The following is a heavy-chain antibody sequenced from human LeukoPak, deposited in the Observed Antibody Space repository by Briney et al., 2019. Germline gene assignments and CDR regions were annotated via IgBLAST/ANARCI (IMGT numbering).Heavy chain of an antibody. D-gene: IGHD3-22*01. CDR1: GYTFTSYG. V-gene: IGHV1-18*01. CDR2: IGAYNGNT. J-gene: IGHJ5*02. CDR3: ARVPFAQYYYDSSGYPDT. Sequence: GASVKVSCKASGYTFTSYGISWVRQAPGQGLEWMGWIGAYNGNTNYAQKLQGRVTMTTDTSTSTAYMELRSLRSDDTAVYYCARVPFAQYYYDSSGYPDTWGQGTLVTVSS.